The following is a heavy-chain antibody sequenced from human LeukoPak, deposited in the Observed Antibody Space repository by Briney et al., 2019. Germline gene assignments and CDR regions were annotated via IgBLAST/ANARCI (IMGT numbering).Heavy chain of an antibody. J-gene: IGHJ3*02. CDR3: AEGRYFDWLDDAFDI. CDR1: GGSISSSSYY. D-gene: IGHD3-9*01. CDR2: IYYSGST. V-gene: IGHV4-39*01. Sequence: SETLSLTCTVSGGSISSSSYYSGWIRQPPGKGLEWIGSIYYSGSTYYNPSLKSRVTISVDTSKNQFSLKLSSVTAADTAVYYCAEGRYFDWLDDAFDIWGQGTVVTVSS.